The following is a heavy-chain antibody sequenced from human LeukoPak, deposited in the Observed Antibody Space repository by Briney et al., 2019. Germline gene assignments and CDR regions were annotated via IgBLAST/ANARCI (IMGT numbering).Heavy chain of an antibody. CDR1: GFTFSSYW. CDR2: ISSSGSTI. V-gene: IGHV3-48*04. CDR3: ARVMAAAGFDY. J-gene: IGHJ4*02. Sequence: PGGSLRLSCAASGFTFSSYWMHWVRQAPGKGLEWVSYISSSGSTIYYADSVKGRFTISRDNAKNSLYLQMNSLRAEDTAVYYCARVMAAAGFDYWGQGTLVTVSS. D-gene: IGHD6-13*01.